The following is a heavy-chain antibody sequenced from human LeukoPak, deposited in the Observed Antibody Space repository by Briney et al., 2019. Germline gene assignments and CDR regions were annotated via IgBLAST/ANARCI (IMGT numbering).Heavy chain of an antibody. Sequence: GGSLRLSCAASGFTFSSYSMNWVRQAPGKGLEWVSSISSSSGYIYYADSVKGRFTISRDNAKNSLYLQMNSLRAEDTAVYYCARDSIAAAGTGGHYFDYWGQGTLVTVSS. CDR2: ISSSSGYI. CDR1: GFTFSSYS. J-gene: IGHJ4*02. V-gene: IGHV3-21*01. CDR3: ARDSIAAAGTGGHYFDY. D-gene: IGHD6-13*01.